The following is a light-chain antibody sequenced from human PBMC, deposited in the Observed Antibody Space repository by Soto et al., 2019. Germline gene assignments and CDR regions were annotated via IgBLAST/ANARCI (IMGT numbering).Light chain of an antibody. CDR1: ESVKSW. CDR2: DAY. Sequence: DIHLTHSPSTLSASVGDRVTITCRARESVKSWLAWYQQKPGKAPKLLIYDAYSLESGVPSRFSGSGSGTEFSLTISSLQPDDFASYYCQQYKSYPWTFGQGTKV. V-gene: IGKV1-5*01. J-gene: IGKJ1*01. CDR3: QQYKSYPWT.